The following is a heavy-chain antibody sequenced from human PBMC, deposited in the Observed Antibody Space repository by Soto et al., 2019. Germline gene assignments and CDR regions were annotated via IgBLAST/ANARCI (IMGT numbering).Heavy chain of an antibody. V-gene: IGHV1-18*01. J-gene: IGHJ4*02. CDR3: ARGRSWGAGDFDN. D-gene: IGHD3-16*01. Sequence: QVQLVQSGGEVTRPGASVRVSCKASGYTFNSYGISWVRQAPGQGLEWMGWISSYNGHTDYARKFQGRVAMTTDISTNTVSMELRDLRSDDTAVYYCARGRSWGAGDFDNWGQGTLVTVSS. CDR2: ISSYNGHT. CDR1: GYTFNSYG.